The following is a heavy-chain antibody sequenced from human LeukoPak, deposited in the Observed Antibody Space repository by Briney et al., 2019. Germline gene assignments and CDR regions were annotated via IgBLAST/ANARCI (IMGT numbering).Heavy chain of an antibody. J-gene: IGHJ4*02. CDR3: ARDGGVLRYFDWLLPFDY. CDR2: ISAYNGNT. V-gene: IGHV1-18*04. Sequence: ASVKVSCKASGYTFTSYGISWVRQAPGQGLEGMGWISAYNGNTNYAQKLQGRVTMTTDTSTSTAYMELRSLRSDDTAVYYCARDGGVLRYFDWLLPFDYWGQGTLVTVSS. D-gene: IGHD3-9*01. CDR1: GYTFTSYG.